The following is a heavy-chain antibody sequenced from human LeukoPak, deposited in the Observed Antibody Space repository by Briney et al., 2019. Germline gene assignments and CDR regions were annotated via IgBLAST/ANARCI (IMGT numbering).Heavy chain of an antibody. J-gene: IGHJ6*03. CDR1: GFTFDDYG. CDR3: ARLPWGVRSSLHYYYYMDV. D-gene: IGHD3-16*01. Sequence: PGGSLRLSCAASGFTFDDYGMSWVRQAPGKGLEWVSGINWNGGSTGYADSVKGRFTISRDNAKNSLYLQMNSLRAEDTALYYCARLPWGVRSSLHYYYYMDVWGKGTTVTVSS. V-gene: IGHV3-20*04. CDR2: INWNGGST.